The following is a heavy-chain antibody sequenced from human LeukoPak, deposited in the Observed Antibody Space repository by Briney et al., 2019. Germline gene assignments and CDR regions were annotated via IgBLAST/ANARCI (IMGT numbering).Heavy chain of an antibody. Sequence: PSETLSLTCTVSGGSISSGGYYWSWIRQHPGKGLEWIGYIYYSGSTYYNPSLKSRVTISVDTSKNQFSLKLSSVTAADTAVYYCAVVVPAATETGFDYWGQGTLVTVSS. CDR3: AVVVPAATETGFDY. V-gene: IGHV4-31*03. D-gene: IGHD2-2*01. CDR1: GGSISSGGYY. CDR2: IYYSGST. J-gene: IGHJ4*02.